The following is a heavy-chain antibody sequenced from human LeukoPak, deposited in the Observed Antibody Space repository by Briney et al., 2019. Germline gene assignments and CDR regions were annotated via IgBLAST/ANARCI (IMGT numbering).Heavy chain of an antibody. CDR1: GGSITSSTYY. CDR2: IYYSGST. D-gene: IGHD6-6*01. V-gene: IGHV4-39*01. CDR3: ARACIAAQGFDP. J-gene: IGHJ5*02. Sequence: SETLSLTCTVSGGSITSSTYYSGWIRQPPGKGLEWIGTIYYSGSTYYSPSLKSRLMISVDTSRNQFSLKLSSVTAADTAVYYCARACIAAQGFDPWGQGTLVTVSS.